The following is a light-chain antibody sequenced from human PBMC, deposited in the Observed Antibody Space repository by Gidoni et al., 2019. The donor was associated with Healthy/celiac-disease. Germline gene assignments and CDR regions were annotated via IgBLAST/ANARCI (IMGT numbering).Light chain of an antibody. J-gene: IGKJ4*01. CDR3: QQRSNWALT. CDR1: QSVSSY. CDR2: DAS. V-gene: IGKV3-11*01. Sequence: EIVLTQSPATLSLSPGERATLSCRASQSVSSYLAWYQQKPGQAPRLLIYDASNRATGIPARFSGSGSGTDFTLPISSLEPEDFAVYYCQQRSNWALTFGGGTKVEI.